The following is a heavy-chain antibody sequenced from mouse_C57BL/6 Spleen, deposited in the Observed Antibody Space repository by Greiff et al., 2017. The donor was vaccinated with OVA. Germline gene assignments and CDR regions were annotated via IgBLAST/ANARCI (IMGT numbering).Heavy chain of an antibody. CDR2: ISSGGDYI. CDR1: GFTFSSYA. D-gene: IGHD2-2*01. V-gene: IGHV5-9-1*02. J-gene: IGHJ3*01. Sequence: EVKLVESGEGLVKPGGSLKLSCAASGFTFSSYAMSWVRQTPEKRLEWVAYISSGGDYIYYANTVKGRFTISRDNARNTLYLQMSSLKSEDTAMYYCTRERSRVRGYDEGFAYWGQGTLVTVSA. CDR3: TRERSRVRGYDEGFAY.